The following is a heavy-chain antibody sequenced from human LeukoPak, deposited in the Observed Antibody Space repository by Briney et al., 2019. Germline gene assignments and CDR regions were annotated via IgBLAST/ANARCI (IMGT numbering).Heavy chain of an antibody. Sequence: SETLSLTCAVYGGSFSGYYWSWIRQPPGKGLEWIGSIYYSRSTYYNPSLKSRVTISVDTSKNQFSLKLSSVTAADTAVYYCARVVSKVAVAGIPWFDPWGQGTLVTVSS. CDR3: ARVVSKVAVAGIPWFDP. D-gene: IGHD6-19*01. CDR2: IYYSRST. CDR1: GGSFSGYY. J-gene: IGHJ5*02. V-gene: IGHV4-34*01.